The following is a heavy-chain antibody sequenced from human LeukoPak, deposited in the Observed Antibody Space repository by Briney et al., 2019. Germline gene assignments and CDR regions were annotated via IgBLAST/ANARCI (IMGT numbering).Heavy chain of an antibody. V-gene: IGHV1-2*02. CDR1: GYTFTGYY. CDR2: INPNSGGT. Sequence: GASVKVSCKASGYTFTGYYIHWVRQAPGQGLEWMGWINPNSGGTNYAQKFQGRVTMTRDTSISTAYMELSGLRSDDTAVYYCARDHRFGEFPGVYWGQGTLVTVSS. D-gene: IGHD3-10*01. J-gene: IGHJ4*02. CDR3: ARDHRFGEFPGVY.